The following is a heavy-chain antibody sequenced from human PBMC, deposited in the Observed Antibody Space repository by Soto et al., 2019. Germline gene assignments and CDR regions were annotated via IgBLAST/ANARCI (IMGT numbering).Heavy chain of an antibody. CDR3: AVVPAANQPYYYYYMDV. CDR1: GYTFTSYA. D-gene: IGHD2-2*01. V-gene: IGHV1-3*01. Sequence: GASVKVSCKASGYTFTSYAMHWVRQAPGQRLEWMGWINAGNGNTKYAQKFQGRVTMTRNTSISTAYMELSSLRSEDTAVYYCAVVPAANQPYYYYYMDVWGKGTTVTVSS. J-gene: IGHJ6*03. CDR2: INAGNGNT.